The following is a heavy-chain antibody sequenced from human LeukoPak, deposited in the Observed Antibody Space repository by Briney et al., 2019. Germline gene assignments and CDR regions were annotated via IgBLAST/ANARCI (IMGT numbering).Heavy chain of an antibody. CDR3: AREYSGSYRIRHFDY. D-gene: IGHD1-26*01. Sequence: GGSLRLSCAASGFTLSNYGMNWVRQAPGKGLEWVAYISSTSSTKDYADSVKGRFTISRDNAKNSLYLQMNSLRAEDTAVYYCAREYSGSYRIRHFDYWGQGTLVTVSS. CDR2: ISSTSSTK. V-gene: IGHV3-48*04. J-gene: IGHJ4*02. CDR1: GFTLSNYG.